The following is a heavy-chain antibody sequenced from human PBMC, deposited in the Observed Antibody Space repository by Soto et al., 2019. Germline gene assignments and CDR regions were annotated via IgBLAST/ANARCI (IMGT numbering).Heavy chain of an antibody. CDR3: ARGRYALAV. J-gene: IGHJ6*02. V-gene: IGHV3-48*03. Sequence: GGSLRLSCTVSGFNVCDYEMNWVRQSPGKGLELICMITSAGTVFYYAESVRGRFSISRDEAENSLGLQMYSLRAEDTAIYVGARGRYALAVWGQGTTDTVPS. D-gene: IGHD3-9*01. CDR2: ITSAGTVF. CDR1: GFNVCDYE.